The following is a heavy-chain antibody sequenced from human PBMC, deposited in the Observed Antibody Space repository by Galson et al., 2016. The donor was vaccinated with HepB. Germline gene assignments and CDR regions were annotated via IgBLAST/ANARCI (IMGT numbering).Heavy chain of an antibody. CDR2: ISYDGTKG. CDR1: GLSFRSYG. CDR3: AKDEYTIGWGPPWFDP. J-gene: IGHJ5*02. V-gene: IGHV3-30*18. D-gene: IGHD3-10*01. Sequence: SLRLSCAASGLSFRSYGMHWVRQAPGKGLEWVAVISYDGTKGSYGDSVRGRFTISRDNPKNTLYLEMNSPRAEDTAVYYCAKDEYTIGWGPPWFDPWGQGTLVTVSS.